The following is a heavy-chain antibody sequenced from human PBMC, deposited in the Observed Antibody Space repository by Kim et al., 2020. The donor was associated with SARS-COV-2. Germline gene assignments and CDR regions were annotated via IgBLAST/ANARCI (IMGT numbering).Heavy chain of an antibody. CDR3: ARGPPIGGGDCYSH. D-gene: IGHD2-21*02. CDR1: GGSIISGDYY. CDR2: IYYTGSS. V-gene: IGHV4-30-4*08. Sequence: SETLSLTCTVSGGSIISGDYYWSWIRQPPGKGLEWIGYIYYTGSSHYNPSRNSRVTISIDTSKNQFSLKLSSVTAADTAVYYCARGPPIGGGDCYSHWGQGTLVTVSS. J-gene: IGHJ4*02.